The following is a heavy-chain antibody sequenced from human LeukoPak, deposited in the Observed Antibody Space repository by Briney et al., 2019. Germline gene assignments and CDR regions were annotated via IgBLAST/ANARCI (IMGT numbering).Heavy chain of an antibody. V-gene: IGHV4-34*12. CDR2: IIHSGST. D-gene: IGHD3-10*01. CDR1: GFTFSSYA. Sequence: GSLRLSCAASGFTFSSYAMSWVRQPPGKGLEWIGEIIHSGSTDYNPSLKSRVTISVDTSKNQFSLKLSSVTAADAAVYYCARAADYCGSGAALFDYWGQGTLVTVSS. CDR3: ARAADYCGSGAALFDY. J-gene: IGHJ4*02.